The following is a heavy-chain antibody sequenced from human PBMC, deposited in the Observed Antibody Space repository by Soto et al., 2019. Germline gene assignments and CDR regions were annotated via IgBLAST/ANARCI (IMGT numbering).Heavy chain of an antibody. J-gene: IGHJ6*02. CDR3: ARINYYYGMDV. Sequence: ASVKVSCKASGYTFTSYGISWVRQAPGQGLEWMGWISAYNGNTNYAQKLQGRVTMTTDTSTITAYMELRSLRSDDTAVYYCARINYYYGMDVWGQGTTVTVSS. CDR1: GYTFTSYG. V-gene: IGHV1-18*01. CDR2: ISAYNGNT.